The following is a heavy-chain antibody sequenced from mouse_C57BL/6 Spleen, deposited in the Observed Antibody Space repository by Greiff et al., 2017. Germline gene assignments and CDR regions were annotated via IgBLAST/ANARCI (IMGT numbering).Heavy chain of an antibody. CDR2: IDPANGKT. J-gene: IGHJ3*01. D-gene: IGHD2-3*01. CDR3: ASYDGYYVSWLAY. CDR1: GFNIKNTY. Sequence: EVQLQQSVAELVRPGASVKLSCTASGFNIKNTYMHWVKQRPEQGLEWIGRIDPANGKTKYAPKFPGKATITADTSSNTAYLQLSSLTSEDTAIYYCASYDGYYVSWLAYWGQGTLVTVSA. V-gene: IGHV14-3*01.